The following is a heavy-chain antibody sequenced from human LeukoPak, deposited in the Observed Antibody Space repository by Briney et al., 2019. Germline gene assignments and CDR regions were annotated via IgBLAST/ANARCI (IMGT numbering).Heavy chain of an antibody. CDR2: ISGNGGST. V-gene: IGHV3-23*01. CDR1: GFTFTSYA. D-gene: IGHD1-1*01. Sequence: GGSLRLSCAASGFTFTSYAMSWVRQAPGKGLEWVTAISGNGGSTYFADSVRGRFAISRDNSKNTLYLRMNSLRAEDTAAYYCAKGTLSAGLPPYYFDFWGQGTLVTVSP. CDR3: AKGTLSAGLPPYYFDF. J-gene: IGHJ4*02.